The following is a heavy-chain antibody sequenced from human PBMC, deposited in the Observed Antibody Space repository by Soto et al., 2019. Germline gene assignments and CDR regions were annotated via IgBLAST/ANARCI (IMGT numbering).Heavy chain of an antibody. J-gene: IGHJ6*02. Sequence: GSSVKVSCKASGYTFTSYDINWVRQATGQGLEWMGWMNPNSGNTGYAQKFQGRVTMTRNTSISTAYMELSSMRSEDTAVYYCARWGESCSAQAPCGMDGWGQGTKVTVSS. V-gene: IGHV1-8*01. CDR3: ARWGESCSAQAPCGMDG. D-gene: IGHD2-15*01. CDR2: MNPNSGNT. CDR1: GYTFTSYD.